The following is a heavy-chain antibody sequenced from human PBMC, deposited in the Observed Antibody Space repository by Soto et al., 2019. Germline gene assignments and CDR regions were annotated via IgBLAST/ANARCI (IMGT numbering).Heavy chain of an antibody. V-gene: IGHV4-59*08. D-gene: IGHD1-26*01. CDR1: GSSISSYY. J-gene: IGHJ4*02. CDR3: ARRWGFTFDY. CDR2: IYYSGST. Sequence: SDTLSLTCTVAGSSISSYYWSWIRQPPGKGLEWIGYIYYSGSTNYNPSLKSRVTISVDTSKNQFSLKLSSVTAADTAVYYCARRWGFTFDYWGQGTLVTVS.